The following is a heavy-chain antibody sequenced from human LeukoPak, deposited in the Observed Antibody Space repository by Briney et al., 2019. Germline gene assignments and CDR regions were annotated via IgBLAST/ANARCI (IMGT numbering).Heavy chain of an antibody. J-gene: IGHJ4*02. CDR1: GFTFSSNG. D-gene: IGHD3-10*01. CDR2: ISGSADIT. Sequence: GGSLSLSCAASGFTFSSNGLSWVRQAPGKGLDWVSVISGSADITYYADSVKGRFTISRDNSKNTLYLQMNSLRAEDTAVYYCAKELYGSGSSSFDRWGQGALVTVSS. V-gene: IGHV3-23*01. CDR3: AKELYGSGSSSFDR.